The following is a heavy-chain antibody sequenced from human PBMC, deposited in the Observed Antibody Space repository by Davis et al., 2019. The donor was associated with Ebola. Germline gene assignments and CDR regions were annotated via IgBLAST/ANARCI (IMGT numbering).Heavy chain of an antibody. CDR1: GYTFTSYG. CDR3: ARGTYCTNGVCPYYGMDV. J-gene: IGHJ6*04. D-gene: IGHD2-8*01. V-gene: IGHV1-18*01. CDR2: ITAYNGNT. Sequence: ASVKVSCKASGYTFTSYGLSWVRQAPGQGLEWMGWITAYNGNTNYAQKLQGRVTMTTDTSTSTAYMELRSLRSDDTAVYYCARGTYCTNGVCPYYGMDVWGKGTTVTVSS.